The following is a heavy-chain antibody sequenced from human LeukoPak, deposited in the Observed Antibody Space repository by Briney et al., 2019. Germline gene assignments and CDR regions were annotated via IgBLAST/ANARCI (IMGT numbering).Heavy chain of an antibody. J-gene: IGHJ4*02. D-gene: IGHD3-9*01. CDR2: ISGDEVVR. CDR3: ARDADWYGQSYDY. Sequence: GGSLRLSCEASGSTFSTYWMHWVRQAPGKGLMWVSRISGDEVVRKYADSVRGRFTISRDNAKNTLYLQMDSLRAEDTAVYYCARDADWYGQSYDYWGQGTLVTVSS. V-gene: IGHV3-74*03. CDR1: GSTFSTYW.